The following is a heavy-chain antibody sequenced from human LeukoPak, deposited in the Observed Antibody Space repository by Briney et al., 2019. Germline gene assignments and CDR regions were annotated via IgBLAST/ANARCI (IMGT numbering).Heavy chain of an antibody. CDR3: ARADNYYYYYGMDV. CDR2: IYHSGST. V-gene: IGHV4-38-2*02. Sequence: SETLSLTCTVSGYSISSGYYWGWIRQPPGKGLEWLGTIYHSGSTYYNPSLKSRVTISVDTSKNQFSLKLSSVTAADTAVYYCARADNYYYYYGMDVWGQGTTVTVSS. J-gene: IGHJ6*02. CDR1: GYSISSGYY.